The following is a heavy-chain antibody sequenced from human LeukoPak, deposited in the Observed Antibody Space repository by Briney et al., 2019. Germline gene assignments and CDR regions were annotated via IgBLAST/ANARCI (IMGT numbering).Heavy chain of an antibody. CDR2: IYPSGST. V-gene: IGHV4-4*07. CDR1: GDSISSYY. Sequence: PSETLSLTCTVSGDSISSYYWSWIRQPTRKGLEWIGRIYPSGSTNFNPSLKSRVTMSLDTSKNQFSLKLRSVTAADTALYYCARDRRANWFDPWGQGTLVTVSS. J-gene: IGHJ5*02. CDR3: ARDRRANWFDP.